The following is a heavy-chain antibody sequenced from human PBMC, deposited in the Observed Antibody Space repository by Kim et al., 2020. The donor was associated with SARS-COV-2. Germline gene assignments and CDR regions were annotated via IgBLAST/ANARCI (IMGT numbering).Heavy chain of an antibody. CDR2: IKSKTDGGTT. CDR3: TTEYDGDYFGAFDI. V-gene: IGHV3-15*01. J-gene: IGHJ3*02. CDR1: GFTFSNAW. D-gene: IGHD4-17*01. Sequence: GGSLRLSCAASGFTFSNAWMSWVRQAPGKGLEWVGRIKSKTDGGTTDYAAPVKGRFTISRDDSKNTLYLQMNSLKTEDTAVYYCTTEYDGDYFGAFDIWGQGTMVTVSS.